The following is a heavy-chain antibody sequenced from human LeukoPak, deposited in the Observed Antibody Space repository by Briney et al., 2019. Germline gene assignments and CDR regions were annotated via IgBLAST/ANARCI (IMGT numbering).Heavy chain of an antibody. D-gene: IGHD2-15*01. Sequence: GGSLRLSCAASGFTFGSYSMNWVRQAPGKGLEWVSSISSSSSYIYYADSVKGRFTISRDNAKNSLYLQMNSLRAEDTAVYYCASSPRYCSGGSCYSTPFDYWGQGTLVTVSS. V-gene: IGHV3-21*01. CDR2: ISSSSSYI. CDR1: GFTFGSYS. CDR3: ASSPRYCSGGSCYSTPFDY. J-gene: IGHJ4*02.